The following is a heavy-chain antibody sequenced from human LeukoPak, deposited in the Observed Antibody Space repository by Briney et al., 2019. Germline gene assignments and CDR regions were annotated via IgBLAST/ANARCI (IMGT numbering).Heavy chain of an antibody. CDR2: ISSSSSYI. CDR3: ARDGYYDFWSGYSTNFDY. J-gene: IGHJ4*02. Sequence: GGSLRLSCAASGFTFSSYSMNSVCQAPGEGLEWVSSISSSSSYIYYADSVKGRFTISRDNAKNSLYLQMNSLRAEDTAVYYCARDGYYDFWSGYSTNFDYWGQGTLVTVSS. V-gene: IGHV3-21*01. D-gene: IGHD3-3*01. CDR1: GFTFSSYS.